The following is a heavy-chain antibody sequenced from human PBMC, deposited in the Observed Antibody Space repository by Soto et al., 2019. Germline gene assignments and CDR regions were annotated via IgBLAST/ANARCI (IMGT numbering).Heavy chain of an antibody. V-gene: IGHV3-13*01. D-gene: IGHD5-12*01. CDR1: GFTFSSYD. CDR3: ARENIVAHTPYYYYGMDV. Sequence: PVGSLRLSCAASGFTFSSYDMHWVRQATGKGLEWVSAIGTAGDTYYPGSVKGRFTISRENAKNSLYLQMNSLRAEDTAVYYCARENIVAHTPYYYYGMDVWGQGTTVNVSS. J-gene: IGHJ6*02. CDR2: IGTAGDT.